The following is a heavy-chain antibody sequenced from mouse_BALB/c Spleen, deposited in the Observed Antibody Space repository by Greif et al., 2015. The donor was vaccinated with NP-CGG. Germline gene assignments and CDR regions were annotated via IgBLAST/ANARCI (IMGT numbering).Heavy chain of an antibody. Sequence: VQLQQSGAELVRPGALVKLSCKASGFNIKDYYMHRVKQRPEQGLEWIGWIDPENGNTIYDPKFQGKASITADTSSNTAYLRLSSLTSEDTAVYYCARWGTTVPFDYWGQGTTLTVSS. D-gene: IGHD1-1*01. CDR3: ARWGTTVPFDY. CDR1: GFNIKDYY. V-gene: IGHV14-1*02. J-gene: IGHJ2*01. CDR2: IDPENGNT.